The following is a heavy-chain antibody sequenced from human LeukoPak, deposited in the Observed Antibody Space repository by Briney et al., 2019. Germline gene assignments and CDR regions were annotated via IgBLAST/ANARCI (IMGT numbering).Heavy chain of an antibody. CDR2: IFGSGGSP. J-gene: IGHJ4*02. CDR3: GKTTVGYSSGQKPAWPVDY. D-gene: IGHD5-18*01. V-gene: IGHV3-23*01. CDR1: GFTFCSHA. Sequence: QPGGSLRLSCEASGFTFCSHAMYWVRQAPGKGLEWVAGIFGSGGSPHYADSVKGRFTISRDNSRNTVYLQINSLRADDTAVYYCGKTTVGYSSGQKPAWPVDYWGQGTLVTVSS.